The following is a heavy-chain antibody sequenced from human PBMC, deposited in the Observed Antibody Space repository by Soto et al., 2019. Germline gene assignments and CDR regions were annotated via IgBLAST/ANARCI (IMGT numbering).Heavy chain of an antibody. V-gene: IGHV3-23*01. CDR3: AKCFMRLYYYYYYMDV. J-gene: IGHJ6*03. Sequence: GGSLRLSCAASGFTFSSYAMSWVRQAPGKGLEWVSAISGSGGSTYYADSVKGRFTISRDNSKNTLYLQMNSLRAEDTAVYYCAKCFMRLYYYYYYMDVWGKGTTVTVSS. CDR1: GFTFSSYA. D-gene: IGHD6-25*01. CDR2: ISGSGGST.